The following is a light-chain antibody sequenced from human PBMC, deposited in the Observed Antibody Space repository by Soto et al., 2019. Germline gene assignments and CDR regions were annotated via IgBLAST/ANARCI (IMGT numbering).Light chain of an antibody. CDR1: SSNIGAGYD. V-gene: IGLV1-40*01. CDR2: DNS. CDR3: QSYDSTLSARYV. Sequence: QSVLTQPASVSGAPGQRVTISCTGGSSNIGAGYDVHWYRQLPGTAPELLIYDNSNRPSGVPDRFSGSKSGTSASLAITGLQAEDEGDYYCQSYDSTLSARYVFGTGTKLTVL. J-gene: IGLJ1*01.